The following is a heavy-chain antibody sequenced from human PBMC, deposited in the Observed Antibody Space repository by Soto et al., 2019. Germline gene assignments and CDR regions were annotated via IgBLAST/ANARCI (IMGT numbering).Heavy chain of an antibody. V-gene: IGHV3-48*01. CDR2: ISSSSSTI. Sequence: GGSLRLSCAASGFTFSSYSMNWVRQAPGKGLEWVSYISSSSSTIYYADSVKGRFTISRDNAKITLYLQMNSLRAEDTAVYYCAKVNYGGDGNQNYWGQGTLVTVSS. CDR3: AKVNYGGDGNQNY. CDR1: GFTFSSYS. D-gene: IGHD2-21*02. J-gene: IGHJ4*02.